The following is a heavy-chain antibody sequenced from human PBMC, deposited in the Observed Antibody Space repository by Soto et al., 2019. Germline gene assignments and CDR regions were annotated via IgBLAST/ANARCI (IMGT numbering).Heavy chain of an antibody. CDR2: ISYHGREI. CDR1: GFSFGSYA. V-gene: IGHV3-30-3*02. J-gene: IGHJ4*02. Sequence: GGSLRLSCEVSGFSFGSYAFHWVRQAPGKGLEWLSVISYHGREIYYADSVKDRVTISRDNSKNTLYLQMNSLKAEDTAIYFCAKLPGYSYNYRLNIDYWGQGTLVTVSS. D-gene: IGHD5-12*01. CDR3: AKLPGYSYNYRLNIDY.